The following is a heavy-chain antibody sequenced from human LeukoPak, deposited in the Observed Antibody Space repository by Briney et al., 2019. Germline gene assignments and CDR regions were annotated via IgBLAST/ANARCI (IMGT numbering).Heavy chain of an antibody. Sequence: RSGGSLRLSCAASGFTLSTYWMHWVRQAPGKGLVWVSRVNTDGSNTNYADSVKGRFTVSRDNAVNTLYLQMNSLRAEDTAVYYCVRGAGWYCSAGSCYTGHFDYWGQGNLVTVSS. CDR1: GFTLSTYW. CDR3: VRGAGWYCSAGSCYTGHFDY. V-gene: IGHV3-74*01. D-gene: IGHD2-15*01. J-gene: IGHJ4*02. CDR2: VNTDGSNT.